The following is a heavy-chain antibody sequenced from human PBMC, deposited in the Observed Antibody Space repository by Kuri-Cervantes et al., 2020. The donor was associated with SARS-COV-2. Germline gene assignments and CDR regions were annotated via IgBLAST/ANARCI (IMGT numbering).Heavy chain of an antibody. J-gene: IGHJ3*02. CDR3: ARAVNWKTGAFDI. V-gene: IGHV4-39*07. Sequence: SETLSLTCTVSGGSISSSSYYWGWIRQPPGKGREGIVSIYYSGSTYYNPSLKSRVTISVDTSKNQFSLKLSSVTAADTAVYYCARAVNWKTGAFDIWGQGTMVTVSS. CDR1: GGSISSSSYY. CDR2: IYYSGST. D-gene: IGHD1-1*01.